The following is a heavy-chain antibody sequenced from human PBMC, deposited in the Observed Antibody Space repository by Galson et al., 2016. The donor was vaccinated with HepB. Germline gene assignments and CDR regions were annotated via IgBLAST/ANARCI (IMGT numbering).Heavy chain of an antibody. V-gene: IGHV3-21*01. CDR2: ITSSSNYI. D-gene: IGHD6-19*01. J-gene: IGHJ5*01. Sequence: SLRLSCAASGFTFNSYNMNWVRQAPGKGLEWVSSITSSSNYIYYADSVRGRFTIPRDNAKNSLHLQMNSLRDDDTAVYYCARASVAGTWWFDSWGQGTLVTVSS. CDR1: GFTFNSYN. CDR3: ARASVAGTWWFDS.